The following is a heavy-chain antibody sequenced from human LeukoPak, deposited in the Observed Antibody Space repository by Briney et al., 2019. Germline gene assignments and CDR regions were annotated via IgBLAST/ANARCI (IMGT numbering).Heavy chain of an antibody. V-gene: IGHV4-4*07. Sequence: SDTVSLTCTVSGGSITGYYWNWIRQPAGQGLEWLGRVYSSGVGNYNPSLTSRVTMSVDTSKNQFSLKLTSLTAADTAVYYCAREEFLHEIDSSGYFVYWGQGTLVIVSS. CDR3: AREEFLHEIDSSGYFVY. CDR1: GGSITGYY. CDR2: VYSSGVG. J-gene: IGHJ4*02. D-gene: IGHD3-22*01.